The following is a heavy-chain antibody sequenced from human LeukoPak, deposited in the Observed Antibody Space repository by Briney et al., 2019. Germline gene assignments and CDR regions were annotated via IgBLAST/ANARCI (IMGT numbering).Heavy chain of an antibody. D-gene: IGHD6-13*01. V-gene: IGHV1-3*03. CDR2: INAGNGNT. Sequence: ASVKVSCKASGYTFTSYAMHWVRQAPGQRLEWMGWINAGNGNTKYSQEFQGRVTITADESASTAYMELSSLRSEDTAVYYCASSSSWEYYYYYYMDVWGKGTTVTVSS. CDR1: GYTFTSYA. J-gene: IGHJ6*03. CDR3: ASSSSWEYYYYYYMDV.